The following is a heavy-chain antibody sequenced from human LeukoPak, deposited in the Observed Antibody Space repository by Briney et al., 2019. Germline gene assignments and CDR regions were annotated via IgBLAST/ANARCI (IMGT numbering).Heavy chain of an antibody. CDR3: ARSFGPDAFDI. J-gene: IGHJ3*02. CDR2: IYTSGST. Sequence: PSETLSLTCTVSGGSISSYYWSWIRQPPGKGLEWIGYIYTSGSTNYNPSLKSRVTISVDTSKNQFSLHLSSVTAADTAVYYCARSFGPDAFDIWGQGTMVTVSS. V-gene: IGHV4-4*09. D-gene: IGHD3-16*01. CDR1: GGSISSYY.